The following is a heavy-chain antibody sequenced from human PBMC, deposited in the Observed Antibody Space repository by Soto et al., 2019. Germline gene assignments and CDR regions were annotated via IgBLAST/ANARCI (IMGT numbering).Heavy chain of an antibody. Sequence: GGSLRLSCAASGFTFSSYAMSWVRQAPGKGLEWVSAISGSGGSTYYADSVKGRFTISRDNSKNTLYLQMNSLRAEDTAVYYCAKELLYYDILTGYYPYDYWGQGTLVTVSS. D-gene: IGHD3-9*01. J-gene: IGHJ4*02. CDR3: AKELLYYDILTGYYPYDY. V-gene: IGHV3-23*01. CDR1: GFTFSSYA. CDR2: ISGSGGST.